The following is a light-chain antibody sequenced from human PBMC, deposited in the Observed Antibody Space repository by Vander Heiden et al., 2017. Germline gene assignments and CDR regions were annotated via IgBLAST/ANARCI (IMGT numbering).Light chain of an antibody. CDR1: QSISSY. V-gene: IGKV1-39*01. CDR2: AAS. J-gene: IGKJ5*01. Sequence: DIQMTQSPSSLSASVGDRVTITCRASQSISSYLNWYQQKPGKAPKLLIYAASSLQSRVPSRFSGSGSGTDFTLTISSLQHEDFATYYCQQSYSTPVTFGQGTRLEIK. CDR3: QQSYSTPVT.